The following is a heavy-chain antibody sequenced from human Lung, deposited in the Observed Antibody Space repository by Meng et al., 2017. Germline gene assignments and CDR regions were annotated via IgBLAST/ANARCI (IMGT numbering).Heavy chain of an antibody. J-gene: IGHJ2*01. CDR1: GGSISSSNYC. V-gene: IGHV4-30-4*01. CDR2: IYNSGST. Sequence: VQLQESGPGLVKPSQTLSLTCTVSGGSISSSNYCWSWIRQPPGKGLEWSGHIYNSGSTYYNPSLKSRITISVDTSKNQFSLKLSSVTAADTAVYYCARGQKGYFDLWGRGTLVTVSS. CDR3: ARGQKGYFDL.